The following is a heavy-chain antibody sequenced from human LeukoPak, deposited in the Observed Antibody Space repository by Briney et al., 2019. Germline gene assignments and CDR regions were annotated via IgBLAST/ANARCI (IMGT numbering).Heavy chain of an antibody. Sequence: PGGSLRLSCAPSGFIFSDNYIDWVRHTPQRGLEWLVGSRNRAHNFMTDYAASVKDTFSISRDDSQHSLFLQMTNLMTDDTAVYYCARGDGWSFDYWGQGSLVIVSS. CDR2: SRNRAHNFMT. D-gene: IGHD6-19*01. J-gene: IGHJ4*02. CDR1: GFIFSDNY. V-gene: IGHV3-72*01. CDR3: ARGDGWSFDY.